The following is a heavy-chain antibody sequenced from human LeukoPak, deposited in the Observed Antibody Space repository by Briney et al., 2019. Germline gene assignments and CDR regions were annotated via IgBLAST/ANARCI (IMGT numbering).Heavy chain of an antibody. D-gene: IGHD4-17*01. CDR3: ARFDYGDYGRFDY. CDR1: GGSISSSNW. J-gene: IGHJ4*02. Sequence: PSETLSLTCAVSGGSISSSNWWSWVRQPPGKGLEWIGEIYHSGSTNYNPSLKSRVTISVDKSKNQFSLKLSSVTAADTAVYYCARFDYGDYGRFDYWGQGTLVTVSS. CDR2: IYHSGST. V-gene: IGHV4-4*02.